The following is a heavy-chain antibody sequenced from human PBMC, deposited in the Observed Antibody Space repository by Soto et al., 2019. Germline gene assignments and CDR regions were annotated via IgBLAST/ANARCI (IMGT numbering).Heavy chain of an antibody. D-gene: IGHD1-26*01. CDR2: ISDDGGSR. V-gene: IGHV3-23*01. CDR1: GFSLNTHA. Sequence: GGSLRLSCAASGFSLNTHAMNWVRQAPGKGLEWVSGISDDGGSRYYADSAKGRFTISRDNSKNTVYLQMNGLRADDTAVYYCAKNQGVELVPLATVDWFDPWGQGSVVTVSS. J-gene: IGHJ5*02. CDR3: AKNQGVELVPLATVDWFDP.